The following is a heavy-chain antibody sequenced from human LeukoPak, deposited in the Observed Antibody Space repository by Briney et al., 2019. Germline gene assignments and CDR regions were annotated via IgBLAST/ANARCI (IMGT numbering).Heavy chain of an antibody. V-gene: IGHV4-34*01. J-gene: IGHJ5*02. Sequence: SETLSLTCAVYGGSFSGYYWSWIRQPPGKGLEWIGEINHSGSTNYNPSLKSRVTISVDTSKNQFSLKLSSVTAADTAVYYCAGAAPGSWYRGWFDPWGQGTLVTVSS. CDR3: AGAAPGSWYRGWFDP. D-gene: IGHD6-13*01. CDR2: INHSGST. CDR1: GGSFSGYY.